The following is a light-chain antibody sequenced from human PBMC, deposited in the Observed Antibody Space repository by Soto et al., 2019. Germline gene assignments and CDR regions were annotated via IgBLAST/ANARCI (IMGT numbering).Light chain of an antibody. CDR3: QQSYVTPWT. CDR2: AAS. Sequence: DIQMTQSPSSLSASIGDRVTISCRASQDISSSLNWYQHKSGKAPKLLIYAASGLHNGVPSRFSGSGSGTDFTLTISSLQPEDFATYYCQQSYVTPWTFGQGTKVEIK. CDR1: QDISSS. J-gene: IGKJ1*01. V-gene: IGKV1-39*01.